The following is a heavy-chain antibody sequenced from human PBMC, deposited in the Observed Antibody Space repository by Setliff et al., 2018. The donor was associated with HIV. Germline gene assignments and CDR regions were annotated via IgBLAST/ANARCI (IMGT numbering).Heavy chain of an antibody. CDR3: ARLGSGWNWVTRIDF. J-gene: IGHJ4*01. D-gene: IGHD6-19*01. Sequence: SETLSLTCSVSGGSMSSGPFYWGWLRQPPGKGLQWIGSISYSDNTFYNLSLTSRVTISMDTSKNELFLRLRSVTAADTAVYYCARLGSGWNWVTRIDFWGQGTLVTVPQ. CDR1: GGSMSSGPFY. CDR2: ISYSDNT. V-gene: IGHV4-39*01.